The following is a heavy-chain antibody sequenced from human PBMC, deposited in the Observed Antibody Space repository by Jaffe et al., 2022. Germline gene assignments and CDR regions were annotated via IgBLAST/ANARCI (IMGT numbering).Heavy chain of an antibody. CDR3: ARRIPRDSADPWGFIDY. J-gene: IGHJ4*02. CDR2: IYHSGST. V-gene: IGHV4-38-2*01. Sequence: QVQLQESGPGLVKPSETLSLTCAVSGYSISSGYYWGWIRQPPGKGLEWIATIYHSGSTYYNPSLKSRVTISVDTSKNQFSLQLSSVTAADTAVYYCARRIPRDSADPWGFIDYWGQGTLVTVSS. CDR1: GYSISSGYY. D-gene: IGHD3-10*01.